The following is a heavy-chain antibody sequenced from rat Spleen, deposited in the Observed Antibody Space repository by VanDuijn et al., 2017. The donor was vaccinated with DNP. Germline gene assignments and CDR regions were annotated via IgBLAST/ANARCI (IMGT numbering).Heavy chain of an antibody. D-gene: IGHD1-2*01. Sequence: QVQLKESGPGLVQPSPTLSLPCTVSGFSLSSSNVHWVRPPPGKGLEWIAAIWGGGSTDYNSALKARPHISRDTSKSQVLLKMNSLQTADTAMYFCARWHLYLSYVDYWGQGVMVTVSS. J-gene: IGHJ2*01. CDR3: ARWHLYLSYVDY. V-gene: IGHV2-15*01. CDR2: IWGGGST. CDR1: GFSLSSSN.